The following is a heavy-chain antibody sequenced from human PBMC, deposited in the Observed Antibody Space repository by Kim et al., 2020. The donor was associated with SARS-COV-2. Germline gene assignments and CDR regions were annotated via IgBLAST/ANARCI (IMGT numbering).Heavy chain of an antibody. CDR2: ISYDGSNK. V-gene: IGHV3-30*04. CDR3: ARGPSQFGGSLLFYYYGMGV. J-gene: IGHJ6*02. Sequence: GGSLRLSCAASGFTFSSYAMHWVRQAPGKGLEWVAAISYDGSNKYYADSVKGRFTISRDNSKNTLYLQMNSLRAEDTAVYYCARGPSQFGGSLLFYYYGMGVWGPGTTVTVSS. D-gene: IGHD3-10*01. CDR1: GFTFSSYA.